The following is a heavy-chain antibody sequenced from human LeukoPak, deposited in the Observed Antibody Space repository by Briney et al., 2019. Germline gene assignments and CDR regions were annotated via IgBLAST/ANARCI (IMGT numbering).Heavy chain of an antibody. CDR3: ATPHCSSTSCHNWFDP. Sequence: ASVKVSCKVSGYTLTELSMHWVRQAPGKGLEWMGGFDPEDAETIYAQKFQGRVTMTEDTSTDTAYMELSSPRSEDTAVYYCATPHCSSTSCHNWFDPWGQGTLVTVSS. CDR2: FDPEDAET. J-gene: IGHJ5*02. V-gene: IGHV1-24*01. D-gene: IGHD2-2*01. CDR1: GYTLTELS.